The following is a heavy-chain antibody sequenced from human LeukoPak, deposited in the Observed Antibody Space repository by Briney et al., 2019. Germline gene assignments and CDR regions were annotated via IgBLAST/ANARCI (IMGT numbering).Heavy chain of an antibody. CDR2: VDDTGST. D-gene: IGHD5-12*01. V-gene: IGHV4-34*01. J-gene: IGHJ1*01. CDR3: ARRDSGYAPTALQE. Sequence: PSDTLSLTCAVYGGSLSGSSWSWIRQPPGKGLEWIGEVDDTGSTNYNPSLKSRATISADTPKRQFSLTLPSGTAADTAVYYCARRDSGYAPTALQEWGQGTLVTVSA. CDR1: GGSLSGSS.